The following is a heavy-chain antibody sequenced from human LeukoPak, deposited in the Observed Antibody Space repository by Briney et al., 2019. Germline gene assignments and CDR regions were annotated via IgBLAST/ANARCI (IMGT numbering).Heavy chain of an antibody. Sequence: PGRSLRLSCAASGFTFSSYWMSWVRQAPGKGLEWVANIKQDGSEKYYVDSVKGRFTISRDNAKNSLYLQMNSLRAEDTAVYYCARDAGIVGATMWFGYWGQGTLVTVSS. CDR2: IKQDGSEK. CDR1: GFTFSSYW. CDR3: ARDAGIVGATMWFGY. D-gene: IGHD1-26*01. V-gene: IGHV3-7*01. J-gene: IGHJ4*02.